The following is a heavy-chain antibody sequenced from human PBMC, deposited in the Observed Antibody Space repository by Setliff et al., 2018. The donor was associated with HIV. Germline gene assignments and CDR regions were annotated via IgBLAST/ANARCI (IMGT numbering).Heavy chain of an antibody. CDR1: GFTVSSNY. CDR3: AREDPPADFHFWSGRLAD. D-gene: IGHD3-3*02. Sequence: GESLKISCAASGFTVSSNYMSWVRQAPGKGLEWVSVIYIDGSTYYADSVSGRFTISRDNYKNTLYLQMKSLRAEDTAVYYCAREDPPADFHFWSGRLADWGQGSLVTVSS. V-gene: IGHV3-66*02. J-gene: IGHJ4*02. CDR2: IYIDGST.